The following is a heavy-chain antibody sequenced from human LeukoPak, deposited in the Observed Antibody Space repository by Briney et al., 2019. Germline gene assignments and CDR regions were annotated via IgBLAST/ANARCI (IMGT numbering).Heavy chain of an antibody. V-gene: IGHV3-30-3*01. Sequence: GGSLRLSCAASGFTFSSYAVHWVRQAPGRGLEWVAVISYDGSNKYYADSVEGRFTISRDNSKNALYLQMNSLRAEDTAVYYCAREHNTYYDFRSGYSYGMDVWGQGTTVTVSS. J-gene: IGHJ6*02. CDR3: AREHNTYYDFRSGYSYGMDV. CDR2: ISYDGSNK. D-gene: IGHD3-3*01. CDR1: GFTFSSYA.